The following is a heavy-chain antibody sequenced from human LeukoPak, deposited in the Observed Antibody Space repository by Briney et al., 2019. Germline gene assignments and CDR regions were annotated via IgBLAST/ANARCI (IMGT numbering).Heavy chain of an antibody. Sequence: SQTLSLTCTVSGGSISSGGYYWSWIRQHPGKGREWIVCIYYSGSTYYNPSLKTRVTISVDTSKNQFSLRLSSVTAADTAVYYCARDQAGRFGNRYYYMDVWGKGTTVTVSS. CDR1: GGSISSGGYY. J-gene: IGHJ6*03. D-gene: IGHD3-10*01. V-gene: IGHV4-31*03. CDR3: ARDQAGRFGNRYYYMDV. CDR2: IYYSGST.